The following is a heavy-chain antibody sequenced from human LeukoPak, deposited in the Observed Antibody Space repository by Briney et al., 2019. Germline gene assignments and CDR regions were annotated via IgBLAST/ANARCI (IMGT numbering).Heavy chain of an antibody. CDR2: ISGSGGST. J-gene: IGHJ4*02. CDR1: GFIFSTYA. Sequence: GGSLRLSCATFGFIFSTYALSWVRQAPGKGLEWASSISGSGGSTYHADSVKGRFTISRDSSKNTLYLQMNSLRAEDTAIYYCARVIRAAPGKGYFDYWGQGTLVTVSS. V-gene: IGHV3-23*01. D-gene: IGHD6-13*01. CDR3: ARVIRAAPGKGYFDY.